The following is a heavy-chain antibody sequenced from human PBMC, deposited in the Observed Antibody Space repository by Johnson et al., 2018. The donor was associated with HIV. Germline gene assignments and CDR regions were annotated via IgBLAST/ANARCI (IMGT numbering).Heavy chain of an antibody. CDR2: ISWNSGSI. D-gene: IGHD6-13*01. J-gene: IGHJ3*02. Sequence: QLVESGGGLVQPGRSLRLSCAASGFTFDDYAMHWVRQAPGKGLEWVSGISWNSGSIGYADSVKGRFTISRDNAKNSLYLQMNSLRAEDTALYYCAKSSSAYAFDIWGQGTMVTVSS. CDR3: AKSSSAYAFDI. CDR1: GFTFDDYA. V-gene: IGHV3-9*01.